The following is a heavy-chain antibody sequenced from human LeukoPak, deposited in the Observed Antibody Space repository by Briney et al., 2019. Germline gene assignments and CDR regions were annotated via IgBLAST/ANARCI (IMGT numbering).Heavy chain of an antibody. Sequence: PSETLSLTCAVYGGSFSSYYWGWIRQPPGKGLDWIGSIYYSGSTYYNPSLKSRFTISVDTSKNQFSLKLSSVTAADTAVYYCVNYYDSSDYQQPNHFDYWGQGTLVTVSS. CDR2: IYYSGST. V-gene: IGHV4-39*01. D-gene: IGHD3-22*01. CDR1: GGSFSSYY. J-gene: IGHJ4*02. CDR3: VNYYDSSDYQQPNHFDY.